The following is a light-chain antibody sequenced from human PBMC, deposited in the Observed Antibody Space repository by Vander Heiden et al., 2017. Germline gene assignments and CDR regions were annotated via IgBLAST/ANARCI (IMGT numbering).Light chain of an antibody. CDR2: DDS. CDR3: QLWDSSSDHYV. J-gene: IGLJ1*01. Sequence: VLTPTPSGSVAPGQPATITCGGNNVARTTGHWYQQQPAQAPVLVVYDDSDRPSGIPERFSGSKSGDNATLTITEVEAGDEADYYCQLWDSSSDHYVFGTGTEVTVL. CDR1: NVARTT. V-gene: IGLV3-21*02.